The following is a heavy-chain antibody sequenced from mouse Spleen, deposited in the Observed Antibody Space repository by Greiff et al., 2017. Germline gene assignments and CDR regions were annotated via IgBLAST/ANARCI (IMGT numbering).Heavy chain of an antibody. CDR1: GYAFSSSW. V-gene: IGHV1-82*01. Sequence: VQLPQSGPELVKPGASVKISCKASGYAFSSSWMNWVKQRPGKGLEWIGRIYPGDGDTNYNGKFKGKATLTADKSSSTAYMQLSSLTSEDSAVYFCARSLAMDYWGQGTSVTVSS. CDR2: IYPGDGDT. CDR3: ARSLAMDY. J-gene: IGHJ4*01.